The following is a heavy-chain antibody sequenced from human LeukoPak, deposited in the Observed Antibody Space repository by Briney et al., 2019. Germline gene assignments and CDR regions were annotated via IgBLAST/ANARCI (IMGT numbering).Heavy chain of an antibody. Sequence: GGSLRLSCAASGFTFSSYAMSWVRQAPGKGLEWVSAISGGGGNTYYADSVKGRFTISRDNAKNSLYLQMNSLRAEDTAVYYCARDLGSDWGWGRYYFDYWGQGTLVTVSS. CDR1: GFTFSSYA. CDR2: ISGGGGNT. CDR3: ARDLGSDWGWGRYYFDY. V-gene: IGHV3-23*01. D-gene: IGHD7-27*01. J-gene: IGHJ4*02.